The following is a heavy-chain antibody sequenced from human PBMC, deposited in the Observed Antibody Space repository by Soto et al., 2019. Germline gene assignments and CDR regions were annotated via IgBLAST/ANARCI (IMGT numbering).Heavy chain of an antibody. CDR2: IYYRWST. CDR3: ARAYLGWGGYGMDV. D-gene: IGHD3-16*01. J-gene: IGHJ6*02. CDR1: GCPISRYY. Sequence: SDTLSLTFTGSGCPISRYYWSWIRQPPGKGLEWIGYIYYRWSTNYNPSLKSRVTISVDTSKNQFSLKLSSVTAADTAVYYCARAYLGWGGYGMDVWGQGTTVTVS. V-gene: IGHV4-59*01.